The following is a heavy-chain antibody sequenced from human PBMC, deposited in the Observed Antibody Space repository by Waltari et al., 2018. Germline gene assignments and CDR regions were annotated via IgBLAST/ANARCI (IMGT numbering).Heavy chain of an antibody. CDR1: GYTFTSYY. Sequence: QVQLVQSGAEVKKPGASVKVSCKASGYTFTSYYMHWVRQAPGQGLEWMGIINPSGGSTSYAQKFQGRVTMTRDTSTSTVYMELSSLRSEDTAVYYCTRAGYSSSSEIGYYYYMDVWGKGTTVTVS. CDR2: INPSGGST. D-gene: IGHD6-6*01. V-gene: IGHV1-46*01. J-gene: IGHJ6*03. CDR3: TRAGYSSSSEIGYYYYMDV.